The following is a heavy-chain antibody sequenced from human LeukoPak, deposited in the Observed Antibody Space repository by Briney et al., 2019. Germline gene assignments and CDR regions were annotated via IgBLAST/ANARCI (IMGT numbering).Heavy chain of an antibody. CDR3: ARGLSQLLVV. CDR1: GYTFTSYD. D-gene: IGHD2-2*01. V-gene: IGHV1-8*03. J-gene: IGHJ4*02. CDR2: MNPNSGNT. Sequence: ASVKVSCKASGYTFTSYDINWVRQATGQGLEWMGWMNPNSGNTGYAQKFQGRVTITRNTSISTAYMGLSSLRSGDTAVYYCARGLSQLLVVWGQGTLVTVSS.